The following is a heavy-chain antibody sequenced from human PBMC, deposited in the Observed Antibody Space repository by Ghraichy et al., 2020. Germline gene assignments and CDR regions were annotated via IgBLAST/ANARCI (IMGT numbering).Heavy chain of an antibody. V-gene: IGHV3-23*01. CDR1: GFTFSSYA. J-gene: IGHJ4*02. D-gene: IGHD6-13*01. Sequence: GESLNISCAASGFTFSSYAMSWVRQAPGKGLEWVSAISGSGGSTYYADSVKGRFTISRDNSKNTLYLQMNSLRAEDTAVYYCAKAAAGIFDYWSQGTLVTVSS. CDR2: ISGSGGST. CDR3: AKAAAGIFDY.